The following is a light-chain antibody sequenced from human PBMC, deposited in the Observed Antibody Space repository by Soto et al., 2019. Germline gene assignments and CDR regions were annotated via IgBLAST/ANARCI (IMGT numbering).Light chain of an antibody. V-gene: IGKV1-5*03. J-gene: IGKJ1*01. CDR2: KAS. Sequence: DIQMTQSPSTLSASEEDRVTITCRASQSISSWFAWYQQKPGKAPKLLIYKASSLESGVPSRFSGSGSGTEFTLTISSLQPDDFASYYCQQYNSYPWTFGQGTKVEIK. CDR3: QQYNSYPWT. CDR1: QSISSW.